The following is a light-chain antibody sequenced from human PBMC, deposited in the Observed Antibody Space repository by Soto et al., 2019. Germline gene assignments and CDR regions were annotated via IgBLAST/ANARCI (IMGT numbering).Light chain of an antibody. J-gene: IGKJ1*01. V-gene: IGKV1-5*03. CDR1: QSISSW. Sequence: DIQMTQSPSTLSASVGDRVTITCRASQSISSWLAWYQQKPGKAPKVLIYKASSLESGVTSRFSGSGSGTEFTLTISSLQPDDFATYYCQQYNRYSWTFGQGTKVEIK. CDR3: QQYNRYSWT. CDR2: KAS.